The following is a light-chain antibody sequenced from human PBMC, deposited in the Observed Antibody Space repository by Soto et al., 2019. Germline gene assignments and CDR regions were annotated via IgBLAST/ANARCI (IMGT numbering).Light chain of an antibody. CDR1: SSDVGRYNL. CDR2: EDI. J-gene: IGLJ7*01. V-gene: IGLV2-23*01. CDR3: CSYAGGTSVV. Sequence: QSALTQPASVSGSPGQSITISCTGSSSDVGRYNLVSWYQQHPGKAPKLIIYEDIERPSGVSKRFSGSKSGNTASLTISGLQTEDEADYYCCSYAGGTSVVFGGGTQLTVL.